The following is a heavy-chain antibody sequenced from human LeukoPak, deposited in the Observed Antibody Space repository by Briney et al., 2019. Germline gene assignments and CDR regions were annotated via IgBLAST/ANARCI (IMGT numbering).Heavy chain of an antibody. CDR3: ARGVDSSGWPFDY. Sequence: ASVWVSCKASGYTFTGYYMHWVRQAPGQGLEWMGWINPNSGGTNYAQKFQGRVTMTRDTSISTAYMELSRLRSDDTAVYYCARGVDSSGWPFDYWGQGTLVTVSS. V-gene: IGHV1-2*02. CDR1: GYTFTGYY. J-gene: IGHJ4*02. D-gene: IGHD6-19*01. CDR2: INPNSGGT.